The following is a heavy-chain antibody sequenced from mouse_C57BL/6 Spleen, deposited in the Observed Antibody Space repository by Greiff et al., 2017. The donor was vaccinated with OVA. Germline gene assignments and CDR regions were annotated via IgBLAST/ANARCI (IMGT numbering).Heavy chain of an antibody. CDR1: GFTFSSYT. Sequence: EVKVEESGGGLVKPGGSLKLSCAASGFTFSSYTMSWVRQTPEKRLEWVATISGGGGNTYYPDSVKGRFTISRDNAKNTLYLQMSSLRSEDTALYYCARQGGSAWFAYWGQGTLVTVSA. J-gene: IGHJ3*01. CDR3: ARQGGSAWFAY. CDR2: ISGGGGNT. V-gene: IGHV5-9*01.